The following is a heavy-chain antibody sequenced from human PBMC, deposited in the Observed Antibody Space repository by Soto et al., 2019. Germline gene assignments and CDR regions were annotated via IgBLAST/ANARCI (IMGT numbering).Heavy chain of an antibody. CDR3: ARSSGGNFGIIIEGSNWFDT. CDR2: INPHGGST. D-gene: IGHD3-3*01. CDR1: GDTFPSYY. Sequence: ASVKVSCKAPGDTFPSYYLNWVRQAPGQGLEWMGVINPHGGSTKYAQKFQVRITMTRDTSRSTVYMELSSLRSDDTAIYYCARSSGGNFGIIIEGSNWFDTWGQGTLVTVSS. J-gene: IGHJ5*02. V-gene: IGHV1-46*01.